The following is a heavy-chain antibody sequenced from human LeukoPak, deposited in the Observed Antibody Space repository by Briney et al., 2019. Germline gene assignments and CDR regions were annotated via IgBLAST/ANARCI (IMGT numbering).Heavy chain of an antibody. D-gene: IGHD1-1*01. CDR3: AILPYNWNTHFGDY. V-gene: IGHV3-30*02. Sequence: GGSLRLSCAASGFTFTHYGMHWVRQAPGKGLEWVAYIASDGNYKDYGDSVKGRFTISRDNSRNTLYLQMDSLRAEDTAVYYCAILPYNWNTHFGDYWGQGTLVSVSS. J-gene: IGHJ4*02. CDR2: IASDGNYK. CDR1: GFTFTHYG.